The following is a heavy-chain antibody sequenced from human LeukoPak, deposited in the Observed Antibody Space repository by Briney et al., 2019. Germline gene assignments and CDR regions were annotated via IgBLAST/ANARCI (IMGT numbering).Heavy chain of an antibody. J-gene: IGHJ5*02. CDR1: GGTFSSYV. Sequence: ASVKVSCKASGGTFSSYVINWVRQAPGQGLEWMGGIMPISGTANHAQKFQGRVTITADKSTSTAYMELRSLRSDDTAVYYCARTRLLIAARPDWFDPWGQGTLVTVSS. V-gene: IGHV1-69*06. CDR2: IMPISGTA. D-gene: IGHD6-6*01. CDR3: ARTRLLIAARPDWFDP.